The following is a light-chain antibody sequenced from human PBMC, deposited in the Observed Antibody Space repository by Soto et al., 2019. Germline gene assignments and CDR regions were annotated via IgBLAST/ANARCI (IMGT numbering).Light chain of an antibody. CDR2: AVI. Sequence: QSALTQPPSASGSPGQSVTIPCTGTSSDVGGYSSISWYQQHPSKAPKLIIYAVIKRPSGVPDRFSGSKSGNTASLTVSGLQAEDEADYYCSSYAGSNSVLFGGGTKLTVL. CDR1: SSDVGGYSS. CDR3: SSYAGSNSVL. J-gene: IGLJ2*01. V-gene: IGLV2-8*01.